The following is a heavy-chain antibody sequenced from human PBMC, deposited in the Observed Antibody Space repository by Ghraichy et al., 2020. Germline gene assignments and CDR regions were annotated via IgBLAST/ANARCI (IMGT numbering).Heavy chain of an antibody. J-gene: IGHJ5*02. Sequence: ASVKVSCKASGYTFTSYDINWVRQAAGQGPEWMGWMNPNSGNTGYAQKFQGRVTMTRNTSINTAYMELSSLRSEDTAVYYCARPSFRGLDPWGQGTLVTVSS. CDR2: MNPNSGNT. CDR1: GYTFTSYD. CDR3: ARPSFRGLDP. V-gene: IGHV1-8*01. D-gene: IGHD2-2*01.